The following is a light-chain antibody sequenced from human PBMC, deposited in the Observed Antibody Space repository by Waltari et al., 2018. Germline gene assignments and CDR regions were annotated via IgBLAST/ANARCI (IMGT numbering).Light chain of an antibody. CDR1: QGLRNE. CDR2: AAS. V-gene: IGKV1-6*01. Sequence: AIQMTQSPSSLSASVGDRVTITCRASQGLRNELGWYQQKPGKAPKLLIYAASSLQSGVPSRFSGSGSGTDFTLTISSLQPDDFATYYCLQDYIYPWTFGQGTKVEV. J-gene: IGKJ1*01. CDR3: LQDYIYPWT.